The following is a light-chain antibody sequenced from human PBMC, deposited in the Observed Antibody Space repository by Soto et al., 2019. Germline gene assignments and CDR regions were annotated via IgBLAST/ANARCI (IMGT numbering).Light chain of an antibody. CDR3: QSYDSSLSGSV. CDR1: SSNIGAGYV. J-gene: IGLJ2*01. Sequence: QSVLTQPPSVSGAPGQRVTISCTGSSSNIGAGYVVHWYQQRPGTAPKLLIYGNSNRPSGVPDRFSGSKSGTSASLAITGLQAEDEADYYCQSYDSSLSGSVFGGGTKVTVL. V-gene: IGLV1-40*01. CDR2: GNS.